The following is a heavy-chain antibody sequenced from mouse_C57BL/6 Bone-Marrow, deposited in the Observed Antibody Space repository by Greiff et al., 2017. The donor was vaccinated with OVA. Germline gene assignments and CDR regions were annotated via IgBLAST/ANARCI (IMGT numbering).Heavy chain of an antibody. J-gene: IGHJ1*03. CDR3: AREDEYFDV. V-gene: IGHV1-80*01. CDR1: GYAFSSYW. Sequence: QVQLQQSGAELVKPGASVKISCKASGYAFSSYWMTWVQQRPGKGLEWIGQIYPGDGDTNYNGKFKGKATLTADKSSSTDYMQLSSLTSEDSAVYFCAREDEYFDVWGTGTTVTVSS. CDR2: IYPGDGDT.